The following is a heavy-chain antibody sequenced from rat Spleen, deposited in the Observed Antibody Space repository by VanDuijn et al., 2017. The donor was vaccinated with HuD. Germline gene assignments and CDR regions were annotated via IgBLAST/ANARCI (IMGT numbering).Heavy chain of an antibody. CDR3: TRGGFFRY. J-gene: IGHJ2*01. V-gene: IGHV5S11*01. CDR2: ITNSGGNT. Sequence: EVQLVESGGGLEQPGRSLKLSCAASGFTFSNYYMAWVRQAPTKGLEWVASITNSGGNTYYRDSVKGRFTISRDNAKSTLYLQMNSLRSEETATYYGTRGGFFRYWGQGVMVTVSS. D-gene: IGHD1-6*01. CDR1: GFTFSNYY.